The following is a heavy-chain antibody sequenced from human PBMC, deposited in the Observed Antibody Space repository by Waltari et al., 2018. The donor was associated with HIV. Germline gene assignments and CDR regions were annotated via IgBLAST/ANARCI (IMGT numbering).Heavy chain of an antibody. CDR2: INPISGAT. V-gene: IGHV1-2*02. J-gene: IGHJ5*02. CDR3: TRESGYQLVRWLDP. Sequence: QVHLVQSGAEVKKPGASMKVSCKASGYTFTGPYVHWLRQAPGQGLEWMGWINPISGATNYAQTFQGRVTMTRDASINTVYMEVKSLRYDDTAMYYCTRESGYQLVRWLDPWGQGTRVTVSS. CDR1: GYTFTGPY. D-gene: IGHD2-2*01.